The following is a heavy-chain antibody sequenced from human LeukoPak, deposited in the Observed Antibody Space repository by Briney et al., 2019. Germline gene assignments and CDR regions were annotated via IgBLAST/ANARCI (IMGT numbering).Heavy chain of an antibody. CDR2: INYSETT. J-gene: IGHJ4*02. CDR1: GGSISTYS. V-gene: IGHV4-59*01. Sequence: SETLSLTCTVSGGSISTYSCSWIRQPPGKGLEWIGFINYSETTNYSPSLKSRVTISIDTSKNQFSLKLTSVTAADTAVYCCARGRDYWGQGTLVTVSS. CDR3: ARGRDY.